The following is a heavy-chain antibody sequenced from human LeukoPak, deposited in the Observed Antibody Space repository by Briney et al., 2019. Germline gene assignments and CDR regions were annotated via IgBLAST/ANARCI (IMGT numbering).Heavy chain of an antibody. CDR1: GFTFSSYA. CDR2: ISDSGGTT. Sequence: PGGSLRLSCAASGFTFSSYAMSWVRHAPGEGLEWVSSISDSGGTTHYADSVKGRFTISRDNSKNTLYLQMNSLRGEDTAVYYCAKLTRGYCSSTACPNWFDPWGQGTLVTVSS. J-gene: IGHJ5*02. V-gene: IGHV3-23*01. D-gene: IGHD2-2*01. CDR3: AKLTRGYCSSTACPNWFDP.